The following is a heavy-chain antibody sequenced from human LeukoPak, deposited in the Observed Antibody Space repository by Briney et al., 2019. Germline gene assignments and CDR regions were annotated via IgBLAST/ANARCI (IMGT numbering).Heavy chain of an antibody. V-gene: IGHV3-7*01. CDR3: SRLKDDVTKLDY. D-gene: IGHD2-8*01. CDR1: GFSFGRYC. J-gene: IGHJ4*02. Sequence: GGSLRLSCAGSGFSFGRYCMSWVRHAPRGGLEWVASIFQGGGRPHSLDSLTGRFIISRDAAQNSLFLHMSRLRVYDTALFYCSRLKDDVTKLDYWGEGTL. CDR2: IFQGGGRP.